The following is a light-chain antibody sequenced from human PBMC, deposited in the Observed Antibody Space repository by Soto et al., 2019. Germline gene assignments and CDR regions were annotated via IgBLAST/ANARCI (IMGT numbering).Light chain of an antibody. Sequence: QSVLTQPASVSGSLGQSITISCTGTSSDVGSYKLVSWYQQHPGKAPKLIIFEGINRPSGVSNRFSGSKSDNTASLTISGLQAEDEADYYCCSYVGTWVFGGGTKLTVL. J-gene: IGLJ3*02. CDR1: SSDVGSYKL. V-gene: IGLV2-23*01. CDR2: EGI. CDR3: CSYVGTWV.